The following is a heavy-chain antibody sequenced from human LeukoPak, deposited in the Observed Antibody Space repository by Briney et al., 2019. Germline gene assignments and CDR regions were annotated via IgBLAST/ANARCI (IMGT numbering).Heavy chain of an antibody. J-gene: IGHJ6*03. CDR3: ARHGGSGRDYIRYYYYYMDV. Sequence: SETLSLTCTVSGGSISSSSYYWGWIRQPPGKGLEWIGSIYYSGSTYYNPSLKSRVTISVDTSKNQFSLKLSSVTAADTAVYYCARHGGSGRDYIRYYYYYMDVWGKGTTVTVSS. D-gene: IGHD3-10*01. V-gene: IGHV4-39*01. CDR1: GGSISSSSYY. CDR2: IYYSGST.